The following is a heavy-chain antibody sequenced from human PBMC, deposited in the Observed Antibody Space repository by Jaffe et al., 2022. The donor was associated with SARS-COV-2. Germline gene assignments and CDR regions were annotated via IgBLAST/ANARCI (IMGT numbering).Heavy chain of an antibody. J-gene: IGHJ6*02. D-gene: IGHD6-13*01. CDR1: GFTFSSYG. CDR2: ISYDGSNK. Sequence: QVQLVESGGGVVQPGRSLRLSCAASGFTFSSYGMHWVRQAPGKGLEWVAVISYDGSNKYYADSVKGRFTISRDNSKNTLYLQMNSLRAEDTAVYYCAKDWGYSSSWYAEVLYYYGMDVWGQGTTVTVSS. V-gene: IGHV3-30*18. CDR3: AKDWGYSSSWYAEVLYYYGMDV.